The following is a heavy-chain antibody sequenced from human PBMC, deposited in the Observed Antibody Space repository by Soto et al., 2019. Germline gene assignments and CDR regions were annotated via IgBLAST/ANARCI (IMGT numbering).Heavy chain of an antibody. CDR1: SGSIEGYN. V-gene: IGHV4-59*08. Sequence: QVQLQESGPGLVKPSETLSLTCSVSSGSIEGYNCAWIRQPPGKALEWLGYVYYDGGSSYNPALNSRLTLSMDTSTSLFALQLRSVTAAARCVYYCVIQGSGPVHGLVDVWARGITVTVSS. J-gene: IGHJ6*02. CDR3: VIQGSGPVHGLVDV. CDR2: VYYDGGS. D-gene: IGHD1-26*01.